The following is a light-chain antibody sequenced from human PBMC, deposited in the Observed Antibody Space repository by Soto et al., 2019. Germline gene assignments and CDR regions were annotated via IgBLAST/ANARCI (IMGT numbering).Light chain of an antibody. J-gene: IGKJ4*01. CDR1: QSISNF. CDR2: TTS. CDR3: QQRYSTTQT. V-gene: IGKV1-39*01. Sequence: DIQMTQYPSSPSSSFGDRVTITCRASQSISNFLNWYQQKPGKAPKLLIHTTSSLQSGVPSRFSASGTGTDFTLTISSLKPEDFATYYCQQRYSTTQTFGGGTKVDIK.